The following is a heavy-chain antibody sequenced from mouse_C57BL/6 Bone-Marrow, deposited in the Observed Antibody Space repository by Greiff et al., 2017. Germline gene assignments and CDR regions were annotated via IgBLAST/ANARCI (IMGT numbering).Heavy chain of an antibody. V-gene: IGHV1-19*01. CDR1: GYTFTDSY. CDR3: ARYPDGYYLAY. CDR2: INPYNGGT. D-gene: IGHD2-3*01. Sequence: VQLQQSGPVLVKPGASVKMSCKASGYTFTDSYMNWVKQSHGKSLAWIGVINPYNGGTSYNPKFKGKATLTGDKSSHTAYMELNSLTSEESAVYYCARYPDGYYLAYWGQGTTLTVSS. J-gene: IGHJ2*01.